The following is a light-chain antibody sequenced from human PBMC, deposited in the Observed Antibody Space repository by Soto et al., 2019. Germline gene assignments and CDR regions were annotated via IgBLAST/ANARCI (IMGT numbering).Light chain of an antibody. J-gene: IGKJ1*01. CDR3: QQRSNWPWT. Sequence: EIVLTQSPATLSLSPGERATLSCRASSSVSSYLAWYQQKPGQAPRLLIYDASNRATGITARFSGSGSGTDFTLTISSLEPEDFAVYYCQQRSNWPWTFGQGTKVEIK. CDR2: DAS. CDR1: SSVSSY. V-gene: IGKV3-11*01.